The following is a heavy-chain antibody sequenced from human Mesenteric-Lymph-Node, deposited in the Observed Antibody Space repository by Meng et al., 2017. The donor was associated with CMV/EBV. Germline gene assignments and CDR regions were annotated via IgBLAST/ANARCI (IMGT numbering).Heavy chain of an antibody. CDR2: TSFDGDKK. V-gene: IGHV3-30-3*01. CDR3: AGDKDYYFAY. J-gene: IGHJ4*02. Sequence: GESLKISCAASGFTFSKYVMHWVRQAPGKGLEWVAVTSFDGDKKYYADSVKGRFTISRDNSKNTLYLEMNSLTAEDTAVYYCAGDKDYYFAYWGQGTLVTVSS. CDR1: GFTFSKYV. D-gene: IGHD3/OR15-3a*01.